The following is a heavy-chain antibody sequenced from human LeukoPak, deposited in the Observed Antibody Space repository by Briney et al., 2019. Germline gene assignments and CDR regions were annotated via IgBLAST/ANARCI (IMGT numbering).Heavy chain of an antibody. Sequence: TSETLSLTCTVSGGSISNYYWSWIRQPPGKGLEWIGYIYYSGSTNYNPSLKSRVTIPVDTSKNQFSLKLSSVTAADTAVYYCARVGGTNYYYYGMDVWGQGTTVTVSS. CDR2: IYYSGST. V-gene: IGHV4-59*01. D-gene: IGHD1-26*01. CDR1: GGSISNYY. J-gene: IGHJ6*02. CDR3: ARVGGTNYYYYGMDV.